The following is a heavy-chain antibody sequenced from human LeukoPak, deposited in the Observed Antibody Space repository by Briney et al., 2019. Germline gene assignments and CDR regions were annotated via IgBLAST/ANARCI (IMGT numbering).Heavy chain of an antibody. J-gene: IGHJ4*02. CDR3: ARDYWGGDYDPPPFDY. CDR1: GYSISSGYY. D-gene: IGHD2-21*02. V-gene: IGHV4-38-2*02. Sequence: SETLSLTCTVSGYSISSGYYWGWIRQPPGKGLEWIGGIYHSGSTYYNPSLNSRVTISVDTSKNQFSLKLSSVTAADTAVYYCARDYWGGDYDPPPFDYWGQGTLVTVSS. CDR2: IYHSGST.